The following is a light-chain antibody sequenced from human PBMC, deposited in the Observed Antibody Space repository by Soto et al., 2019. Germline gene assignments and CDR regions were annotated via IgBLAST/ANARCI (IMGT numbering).Light chain of an antibody. CDR3: QQYNDWPPKYT. J-gene: IGKJ2*01. Sequence: EIVMTQSPATLSVSPGERATLSCRASQSVSTNLAWYQQKPGQAPRLLIYDASTRATGIPARFSDSGSGTEFTLTIGSLQSEDFAVYYCQQYNDWPPKYTFGQGTKLEIK. V-gene: IGKV3-15*01. CDR2: DAS. CDR1: QSVSTN.